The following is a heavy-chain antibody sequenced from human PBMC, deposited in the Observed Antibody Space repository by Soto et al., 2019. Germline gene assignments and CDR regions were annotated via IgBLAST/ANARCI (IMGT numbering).Heavy chain of an antibody. CDR1: GGSISSGGYY. CDR2: IYYSGST. Sequence: QVQLQESGPGLVKPSQTLSLTCTVSGGSISSGGYYWSWIRQHPGKGLDLIGYIYYSGSTYYNPSLKSRVTEKVDTSKTPFSLKLSSVTAADTAVYYCARVTLTTKAQDYYYGMDVWGQGTTVTDSS. CDR3: ARVTLTTKAQDYYYGMDV. D-gene: IGHD4-17*01. J-gene: IGHJ6*02. V-gene: IGHV4-31*03.